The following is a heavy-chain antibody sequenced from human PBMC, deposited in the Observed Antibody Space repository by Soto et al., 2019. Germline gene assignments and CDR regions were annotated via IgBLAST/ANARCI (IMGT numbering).Heavy chain of an antibody. CDR1: GFSFTGYY. D-gene: IGHD6-6*01. J-gene: IGHJ5*02. CDR3: AKDLTRQLAYWLDP. Sequence: ASVKVSCKASGFSFTGYYIHWLRQAPGQGLEWMGWINAHSGGTEYAQKFQGRVTLTRDTSIATAYLTLTSLTSDDTALYYCAKDLTRQLAYWLDPLGRG. V-gene: IGHV1-2*02. CDR2: INAHSGGT.